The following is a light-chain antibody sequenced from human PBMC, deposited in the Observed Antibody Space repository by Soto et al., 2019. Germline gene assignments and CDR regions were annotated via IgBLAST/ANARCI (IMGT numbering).Light chain of an antibody. CDR1: QFVYNSQ. V-gene: IGKV3-20*01. J-gene: IGKJ2*01. Sequence: EIVLTQSPGTLSLSPGERATLSGRTSQFVYNSQWAWDQKRSGHYPRLLIHVASSSPAGIPDRFSANGSGTDFSLTVSKLYTEAFAVYYCQVHLTSPPGYTFGQGTKLEIK. CDR2: VAS. CDR3: QVHLTSPPGYT.